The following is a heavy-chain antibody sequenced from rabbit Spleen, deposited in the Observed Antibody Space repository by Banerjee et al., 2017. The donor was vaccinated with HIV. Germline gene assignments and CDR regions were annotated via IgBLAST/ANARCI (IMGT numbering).Heavy chain of an antibody. CDR1: GIHFSSYG. CDR2: IDPVFGIA. V-gene: IGHV1S7*01. Sequence: QELVESGGGLVQPGESLKLSCKASGIHFSSYGINWVRQAPGKGLEWIGYIDPVFGIAVYASRVNGRFTISRDNAQNTLYLQLNSLTAADTATYFCVREVYHILGLWGPGTLVTVS. CDR3: VREVYHILGL. D-gene: IGHD1-1*01. J-gene: IGHJ4*01.